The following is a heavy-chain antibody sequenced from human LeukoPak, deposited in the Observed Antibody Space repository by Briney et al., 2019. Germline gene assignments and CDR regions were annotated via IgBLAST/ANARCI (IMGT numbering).Heavy chain of an antibody. V-gene: IGHV3-7*01. CDR2: IKQDGSEK. CDR1: GFTFGSYY. Sequence: GGSLRLSCAASGFTFGSYYMTWVRQAPGKGLEWVANIKQDGSEKNYVDSVKGRFTISRDNAKNSLYLQMNSLRAEDTAVYYCARDRYAAGLLDYWGQGTLVTVSS. D-gene: IGHD6-13*01. CDR3: ARDRYAAGLLDY. J-gene: IGHJ4*02.